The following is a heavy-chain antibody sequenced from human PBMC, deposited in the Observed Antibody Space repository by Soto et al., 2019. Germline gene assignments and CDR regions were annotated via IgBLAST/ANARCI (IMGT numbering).Heavy chain of an antibody. CDR2: ISGTGTYI. D-gene: IGHD5-18*01. CDR1: GFTFSSDN. Sequence: GGSLRLSCAASGFTFSSDNMSWVRQAPGKVLEWVSFISGTGTYIYYADSLQGRFTISRDNAKNSLYLQMNSLTDEDTAVYYCARDQGSYGYLGYFDYWGQGISVTVSS. J-gene: IGHJ4*02. CDR3: ARDQGSYGYLGYFDY. V-gene: IGHV3-21*01.